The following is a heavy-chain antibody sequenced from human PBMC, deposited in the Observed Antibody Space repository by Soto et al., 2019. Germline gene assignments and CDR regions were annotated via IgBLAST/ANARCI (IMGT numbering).Heavy chain of an antibody. CDR1: GYTFTDYY. Sequence: QVQLVQSGAEVKKPGASAKVSCNASGYTFTDYYMHWVRQAPGQGLEWMGWIDPKSGGTNYAQKFQGRVTMTRDTSINTAFMDLSTLRADDTAVYYCARGMGSRSQKRYDYWGQGALVTVSS. D-gene: IGHD3-10*01. V-gene: IGHV1-2*02. CDR3: ARGMGSRSQKRYDY. J-gene: IGHJ4*02. CDR2: IDPKSGGT.